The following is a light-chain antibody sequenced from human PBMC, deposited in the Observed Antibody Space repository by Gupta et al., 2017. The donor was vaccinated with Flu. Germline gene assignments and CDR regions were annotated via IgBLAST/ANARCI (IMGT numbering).Light chain of an antibody. Sequence: QSALTQPPSVSGSPGQSVTISCTGTSSDVGTYNRVSWYQQSPGTAPKLMIYEVSHRPSGVPDRFSGSKSGNTASLTISGLQGEDGADYYCSSYTSSYTYVFGTGTKVTVL. CDR3: SSYTSSYTYV. V-gene: IGLV2-18*02. CDR1: SSDVGTYNR. CDR2: EVS. J-gene: IGLJ1*01.